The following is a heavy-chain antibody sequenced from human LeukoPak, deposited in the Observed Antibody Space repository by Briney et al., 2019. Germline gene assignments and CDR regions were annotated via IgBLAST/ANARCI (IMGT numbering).Heavy chain of an antibody. J-gene: IGHJ4*02. CDR3: ARGHYDVLAASYKWTPDY. D-gene: IGHD3-9*01. Sequence: PGGSLSLSCAPSGFTFNTFNMNWVRQAPGKGLEWVSSITSGGDYIYYADSVRGRFTTSRDNAKNSLSLQLNSLRVEDTAVYYCARGHYDVLAASYKWTPDYWGQGTLVTVSS. CDR2: ITSGGDYI. V-gene: IGHV3-21*01. CDR1: GFTFNTFN.